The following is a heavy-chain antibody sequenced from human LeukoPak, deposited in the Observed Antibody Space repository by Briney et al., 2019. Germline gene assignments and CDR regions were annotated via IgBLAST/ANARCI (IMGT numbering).Heavy chain of an antibody. CDR1: GGSISSSSYY. J-gene: IGHJ4*02. D-gene: IGHD4-17*01. V-gene: IGHV4-39*01. CDR3: ASLFDYADSDY. CDR2: IYYSGST. Sequence: SETLSLTCTVSGGSISSSSYYWGWIRQPPGKGLEWIGSIYYSGSTYYNPSLKSRVTISVDTSKNQFSLKLSSVTAADTAVYYCASLFDYADSDYWGQGTLVTVSS.